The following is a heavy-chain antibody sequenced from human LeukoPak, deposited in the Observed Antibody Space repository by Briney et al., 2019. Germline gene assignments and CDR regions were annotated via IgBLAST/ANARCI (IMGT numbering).Heavy chain of an antibody. CDR3: ARDIVVVPATFDY. CDR2: ISRSGSAT. D-gene: IGHD2-2*01. J-gene: IGHJ4*02. CDR1: GFPLNTYG. V-gene: IGHV3-21*01. Sequence: GGSLRLSCAASGFPLNTYGMSWVRQAPGKGVEGVSGISRSGSATYYADSVKGRITVSRDNAKNSLYLQMNSLGAEDTDMYYCARDIVVVPATFDYWGQGTLVSVSS.